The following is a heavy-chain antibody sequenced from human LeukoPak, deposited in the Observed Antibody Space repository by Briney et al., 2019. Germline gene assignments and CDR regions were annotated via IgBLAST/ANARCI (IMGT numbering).Heavy chain of an antibody. D-gene: IGHD1-26*01. Sequence: SVKVSCKASGGTFGSYAISWVRQAPGQGLEWMGGIIPIFGTANYAQKFQGRVTITTDESTSTAYMELSSLRSEDTAVYYCARGPSSGSYLDYWGQGTLVTVSS. CDR2: IIPIFGTA. CDR3: ARGPSSGSYLDY. V-gene: IGHV1-69*05. CDR1: GGTFGSYA. J-gene: IGHJ4*02.